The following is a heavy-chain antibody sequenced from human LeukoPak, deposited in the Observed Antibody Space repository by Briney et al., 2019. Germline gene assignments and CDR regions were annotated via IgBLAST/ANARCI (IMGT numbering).Heavy chain of an antibody. V-gene: IGHV1-2*02. D-gene: IGHD5-12*01. Sequence: VASVTVSCKASGYTFTGYYMHWVRQAPGQGLEWMGWINPNSGGTNYAQKFQGRVTMTRDTSISTAYMELSRLRSDDTAVYYCARDVALIVGTPRYYYMDVWGKGTTVTVSS. CDR1: GYTFTGYY. CDR3: ARDVALIVGTPRYYYMDV. CDR2: INPNSGGT. J-gene: IGHJ6*03.